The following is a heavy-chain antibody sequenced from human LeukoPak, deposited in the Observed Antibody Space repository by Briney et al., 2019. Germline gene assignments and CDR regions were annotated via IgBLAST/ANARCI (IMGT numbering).Heavy chain of an antibody. J-gene: IGHJ3*02. CDR2: IYYSGST. V-gene: IGHV4-59*01. CDR3: ARPRWLPHDSNDAFDI. Sequence: SETLSLTCTVSGGSISSYYWSWIRQPPGKGLEWIGYIYYSGSTNYNPSLKSRVTISVDTSKNQFSLKLSSVTAADTAVYYCARPRWLPHDSNDAFDIWGQGTMVTVSS. CDR1: GGSISSYY. D-gene: IGHD5-24*01.